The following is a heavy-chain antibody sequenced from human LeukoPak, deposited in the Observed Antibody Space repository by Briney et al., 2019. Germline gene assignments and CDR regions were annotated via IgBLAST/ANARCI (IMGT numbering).Heavy chain of an antibody. Sequence: SQTLSLTCAVSGGSISSGGYSWSWIRQPPGKGLEWIGYIYHSGSTYYNPSLKSRVTISVDTSKNQFSLKLSSVTAADTAVYYCAREFVVVPAAMDSDQDYWGQGTLVTVSS. CDR2: IYHSGST. CDR1: GGSISSGGYS. CDR3: AREFVVVPAAMDSDQDY. J-gene: IGHJ4*02. V-gene: IGHV4-30-2*01. D-gene: IGHD2-2*01.